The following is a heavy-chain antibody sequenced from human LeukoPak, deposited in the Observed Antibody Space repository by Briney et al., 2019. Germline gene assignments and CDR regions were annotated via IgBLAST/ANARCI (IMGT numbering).Heavy chain of an antibody. CDR2: IKQDGSEK. D-gene: IGHD3-3*01. CDR3: ASLKYYDFWSGYSSRDFDY. Sequence: GGSLRLSCAASGFTFSSYWMSWVRQAPGKGLEWVANIKQDGSEKYYVDSVKGRFTISRDNAKNSLYLQMNSLRAEDTAVYYCASLKYYDFWSGYSSRDFDYWGQGTLVTVSS. J-gene: IGHJ4*02. V-gene: IGHV3-7*01. CDR1: GFTFSSYW.